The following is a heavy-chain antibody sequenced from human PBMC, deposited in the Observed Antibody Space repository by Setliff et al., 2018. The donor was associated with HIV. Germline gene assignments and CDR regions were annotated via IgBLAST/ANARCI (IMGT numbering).Heavy chain of an antibody. Sequence: SETLSLTCSVSGASITRGGDFWSWIRQHPGKGLEWIGYIHYSGSIYYNPSLKSRVTISVDTSKNQFSLKLSSVTAADTAVYYCARVCPPVRYNFWSGYYPKAGYFDYWGQGALVTVSS. CDR1: GASITRGGDF. D-gene: IGHD3-3*01. J-gene: IGHJ4*02. V-gene: IGHV4-31*03. CDR2: IHYSGSI. CDR3: ARVCPPVRYNFWSGYYPKAGYFDY.